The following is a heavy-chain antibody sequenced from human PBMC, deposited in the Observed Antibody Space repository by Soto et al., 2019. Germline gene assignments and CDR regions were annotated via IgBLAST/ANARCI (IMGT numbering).Heavy chain of an antibody. D-gene: IGHD7-27*01. CDR3: ARETSGDVDAFDI. CDR1: GFTFSSYS. J-gene: IGHJ3*02. CDR2: ISSSSSYI. V-gene: IGHV3-21*01. Sequence: GGSLRLSCAASGFTFSSYSMNWVRQAPGTGLEWVSSISSSSSYIYYADSVKGRFTISRDNAKNSLYLQMNSLRAEDTAVYYCARETSGDVDAFDIWGQGTMVTVSS.